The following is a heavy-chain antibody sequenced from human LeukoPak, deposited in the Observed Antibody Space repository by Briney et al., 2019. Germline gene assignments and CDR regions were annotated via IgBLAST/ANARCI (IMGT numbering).Heavy chain of an antibody. CDR1: GYTFTSYY. V-gene: IGHV1-46*01. CDR3: ARVRRYSSSFGVGYYYYYYMDV. D-gene: IGHD6-6*01. CDR2: INPSGGST. Sequence: ASVTVSCKASGYTFTSYYMHWVRQTPGQGLEWMGLINPSGGSTTYAQKFQGRVTITRAMSTSTVYMELSSLRSEDTAVYYCARVRRYSSSFGVGYYYYYYMDVWGKGTTVTVSS. J-gene: IGHJ6*03.